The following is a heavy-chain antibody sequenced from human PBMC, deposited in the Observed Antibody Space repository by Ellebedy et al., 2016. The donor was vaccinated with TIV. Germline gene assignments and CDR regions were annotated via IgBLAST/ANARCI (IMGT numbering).Heavy chain of an antibody. CDR2: IYPGDSDA. D-gene: IGHD3-10*01. J-gene: IGHJ6*02. V-gene: IGHV5-51*01. Sequence: PEGSLRLSCKGSGYIFTNYWIGWVRQMPGKGLEWMGIIYPGDSDARYSPSFQGQVTISADKSINTDYLQWSSLRASDTAIYYCARQGTTLVRGVRALYFYSGMDVWGQGTTVTVTS. CDR1: GYIFTNYW. CDR3: ARQGTTLVRGVRALYFYSGMDV.